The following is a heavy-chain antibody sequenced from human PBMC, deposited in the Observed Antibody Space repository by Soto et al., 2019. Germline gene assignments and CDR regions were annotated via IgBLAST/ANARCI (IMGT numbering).Heavy chain of an antibody. CDR3: ATALVWYYYDSSGAGY. D-gene: IGHD3-22*01. CDR2: IIPIFGTA. J-gene: IGHJ4*02. V-gene: IGHV1-69*13. CDR1: GGTFSSYA. Sequence: GASVKVSCKASGGTFSSYAISWVRQAPGQGLEWMGGIIPIFGTANYAQKFQGRVTITADESTSTAYMELSSLRSEDTAVYYCATALVWYYYDSSGAGYWGQGTLVTVSS.